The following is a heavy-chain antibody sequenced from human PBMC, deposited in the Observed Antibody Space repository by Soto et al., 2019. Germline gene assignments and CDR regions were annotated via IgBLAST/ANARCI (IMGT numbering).Heavy chain of an antibody. Sequence: QVQLVPSGAEVKKPGASVKVSCKASGYTFTSYGISWVRQAPGQGLEWMGWISAYNGNTNYAQKLQGRVTMTTDESTSTAYMERRSLRSDDTDVYYCARDPGDSNYSPYYYGIDVWGQGTTVTVSS. J-gene: IGHJ6*02. CDR3: ARDPGDSNYSPYYYGIDV. CDR2: ISAYNGNT. V-gene: IGHV1-18*04. CDR1: GYTFTSYG. D-gene: IGHD4-4*01.